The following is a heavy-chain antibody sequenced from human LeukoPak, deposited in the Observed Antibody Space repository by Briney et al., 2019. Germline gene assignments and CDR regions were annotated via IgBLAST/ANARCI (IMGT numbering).Heavy chain of an antibody. J-gene: IGHJ4*02. V-gene: IGHV3-23*01. CDR3: AKIAGSSGYYPDY. CDR1: GFTFSTYA. D-gene: IGHD3-22*01. Sequence: GGSLRLSCAASGFTFSTYAMSGVRQAPGEGLGGVSAISASGDSTYYTDSVEGRFTISRDNSKDTLYLQMNSLRAEDTAVYYCAKIAGSSGYYPDYWGQGTLVTVSS. CDR2: ISASGDST.